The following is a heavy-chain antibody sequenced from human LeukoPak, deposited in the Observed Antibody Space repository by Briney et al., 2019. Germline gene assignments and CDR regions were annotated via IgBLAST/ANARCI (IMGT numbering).Heavy chain of an antibody. V-gene: IGHV3-21*01. J-gene: IGHJ3*02. Sequence: PGGSLRLSCAASGFTFSSYNMNWVRQAPGKGLEWVSSIRCRSNYIYLADSLKGRFTISRDNAKNSLYLQMNSLRAEDTAMYYCARDRAVYSDSRGYYPDAFDIWGQGTMVTVFS. D-gene: IGHD3-22*01. CDR1: GFTFSSYN. CDR2: IRCRSNYI. CDR3: ARDRAVYSDSRGYYPDAFDI.